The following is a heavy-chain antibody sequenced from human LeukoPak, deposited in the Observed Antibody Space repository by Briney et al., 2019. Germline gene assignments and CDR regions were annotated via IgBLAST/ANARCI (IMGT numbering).Heavy chain of an antibody. Sequence: GGSLRLSCAASGFTVSRNHMNWVRQAPGKGLEWVSILYSAGVAYYADSVKGRFTISRDNAKNSLYLQMNSLRAEDTAVYYCARDYDFSSPMDVWGKGTTVTVSS. D-gene: IGHD3-3*01. CDR1: GFTVSRNH. V-gene: IGHV3-66*01. J-gene: IGHJ6*04. CDR2: LYSAGVA. CDR3: ARDYDFSSPMDV.